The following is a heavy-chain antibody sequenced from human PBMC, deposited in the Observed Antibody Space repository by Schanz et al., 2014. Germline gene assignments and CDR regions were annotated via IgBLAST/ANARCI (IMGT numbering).Heavy chain of an antibody. V-gene: IGHV3-30*02. CDR3: ARAQGVIRLYYGVDV. Sequence: VQLVESGGGLVQPRGSLRLSCAASEFSFSSFGMSWVRQAPGKGLEWVAVIRYDGRNKNFVESVKGRFTISRDNSMNTVYLQMNSLRSDDAAVYYCARAQGVIRLYYGVDVWGQGTTVTVSS. J-gene: IGHJ6*02. CDR1: EFSFSSFG. D-gene: IGHD3-10*01. CDR2: IRYDGRNK.